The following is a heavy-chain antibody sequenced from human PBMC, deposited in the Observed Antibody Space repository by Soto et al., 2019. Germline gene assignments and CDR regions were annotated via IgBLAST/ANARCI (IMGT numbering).Heavy chain of an antibody. CDR1: GFTFSDYY. J-gene: IGHJ4*02. D-gene: IGHD1-26*01. CDR2: SSSGSNTI. CDR3: ARGVGASLFSDF. V-gene: IGHV3-11*04. Sequence: GGSLRLSCAAAGFTFSDYYMSWIRHAPGRGLEWVSYSSSGSNTIYYADSVKGRFTISRDSAQNSLYLQMNSLTAADMAVYYCARGVGASLFSDFWGQGTLVTVSS.